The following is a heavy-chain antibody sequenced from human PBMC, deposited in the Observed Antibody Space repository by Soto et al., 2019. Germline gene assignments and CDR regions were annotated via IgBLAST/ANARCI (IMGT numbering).Heavy chain of an antibody. CDR3: ARWGAHKRYDY. V-gene: IGHV3-33*01. CDR1: GFTFSSHG. Sequence: GGSLRLSCAASGFTFSSHGMHWVRQPPGKGLEWVAVIWYDGSHKQYADSVKGRFVISRDNSKNRLYLEMNSLSAEDTAVYYCARWGAHKRYDYWGQGTLVTVSS. J-gene: IGHJ4*02. CDR2: IWYDGSHK. D-gene: IGHD3-16*01.